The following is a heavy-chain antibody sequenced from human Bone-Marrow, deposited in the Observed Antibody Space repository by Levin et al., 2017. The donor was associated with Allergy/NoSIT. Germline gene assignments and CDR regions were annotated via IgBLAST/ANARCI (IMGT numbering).Heavy chain of an antibody. V-gene: IGHV3-30-3*01. CDR2: ISDDGSHK. Sequence: GESLKISCKASGFYFGGYAMHWVRQAPGRGLEWLTTISDDGSHKYAADSVKGRSTISRDNDMDTLFLQMSRLKTEDTAVYYCAKVEAAGPFDPWGQGTLVTVSS. CDR3: AKVEAAGPFDP. D-gene: IGHD6-13*01. CDR1: GFYFGGYA. J-gene: IGHJ5*02.